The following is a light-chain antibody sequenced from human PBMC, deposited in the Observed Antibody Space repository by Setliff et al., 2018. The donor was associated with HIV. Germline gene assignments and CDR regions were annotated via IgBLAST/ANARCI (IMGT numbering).Light chain of an antibody. CDR3: CSYARISTYV. Sequence: QSALTQPASVSGSPGQSITISCTGTSSDVGSYKLVSWYQQHPGKAPKLIISEVTKRPSGISNRFSGSKSGNTASLTISGLQAEDEADYYCCSYARISTYVFGTGTKVTVL. V-gene: IGLV2-23*02. CDR1: SSDVGSYKL. CDR2: EVT. J-gene: IGLJ1*01.